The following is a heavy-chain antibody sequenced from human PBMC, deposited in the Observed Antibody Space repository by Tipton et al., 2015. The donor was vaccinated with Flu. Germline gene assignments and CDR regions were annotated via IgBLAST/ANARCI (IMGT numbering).Heavy chain of an antibody. CDR2: ISAYNGNT. D-gene: IGHD3-3*01. Sequence: QLVQSGAEVKKPGASVKVSCKASGYTFTSYGISWVRQAPGQGLEWMGWISAYNGNTNYAQKLQGRVTMTTDTSTSTAYMELRSLRSDDTAVYYCARDRYYDFWSGYYSWENWFDPWGQGTLVTVSS. J-gene: IGHJ5*02. V-gene: IGHV1-18*01. CDR3: ARDRYYDFWSGYYSWENWFDP. CDR1: GYTFTSYG.